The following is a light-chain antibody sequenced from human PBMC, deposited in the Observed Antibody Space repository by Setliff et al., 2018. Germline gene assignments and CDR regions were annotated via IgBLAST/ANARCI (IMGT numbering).Light chain of an antibody. CDR1: SSDVGGYNY. CDR3: LSYTSKTTHAL. V-gene: IGLV2-14*01. CDR2: EVT. J-gene: IGLJ2*01. Sequence: QSALPQPAAVSGSPGQSITISCTGTSSDVGGYNYVSWYQQYPGKAPKLMIYEVTMRPSGVSDRFSGSKSGNTASLTISGLQAEDEADYYCLSYTSKTTHALFGGGTKVTVL.